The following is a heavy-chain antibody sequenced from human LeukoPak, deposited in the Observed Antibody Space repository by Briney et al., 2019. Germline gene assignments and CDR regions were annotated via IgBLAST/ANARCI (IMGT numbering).Heavy chain of an antibody. J-gene: IGHJ4*02. Sequence: SETLSLTCTVSGGSLSSYYWSWIRQPAEKGLEWIRRIYTSGSTNYNPSLKSRVTMSVDKSKNQFSLKLSSVTAADTAVYYCASDATYSSSWRGTFDYWGQGTLVTVSS. V-gene: IGHV4-4*07. CDR3: ASDATYSSSWRGTFDY. CDR1: GGSLSSYY. D-gene: IGHD6-13*01. CDR2: IYTSGST.